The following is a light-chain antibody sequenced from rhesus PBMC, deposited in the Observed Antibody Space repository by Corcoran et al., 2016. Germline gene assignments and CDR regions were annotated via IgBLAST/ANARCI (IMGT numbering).Light chain of an antibody. J-gene: IGKJ2*01. Sequence: ETVVTQSPATLSLSPGERATLSCRASQSVGSNLAWYQQKPGQAPKLLIYDASSRATGIPDKFSGSGSGTEFTLTISSLEPEDVGVYYCQQYNNWTSFGQGTKVEIK. CDR3: QQYNNWTS. V-gene: IGKV3-42*02. CDR1: QSVGSN. CDR2: DAS.